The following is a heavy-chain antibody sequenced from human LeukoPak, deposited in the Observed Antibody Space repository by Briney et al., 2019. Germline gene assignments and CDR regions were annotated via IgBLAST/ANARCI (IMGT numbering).Heavy chain of an antibody. V-gene: IGHV3-7*01. J-gene: IGHJ4*02. D-gene: IGHD3-22*01. CDR3: ARDANYYDSRGENYFNY. CDR1: GFAFSSYW. CDR2: IKRDGSDT. Sequence: GGSLRLSCAASGFAFSSYWMSWVRQAPGKGLEWVANIKRDGSDTSYVDSVRGRFTISRDNAKNSLCLQLNSLRAEDTAVYYCARDANYYDSRGENYFNYWGQGTLVTVSS.